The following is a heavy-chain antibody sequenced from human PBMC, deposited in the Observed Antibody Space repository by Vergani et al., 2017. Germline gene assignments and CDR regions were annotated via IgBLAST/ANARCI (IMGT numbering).Heavy chain of an antibody. Sequence: EVDLVESGGGLAQPGGSLRLSCEASGITFWKFGMHWVRHGPGKGLEWVSGISWNSGSVDYAGSVGGRFTISRDNAKNSLFLEMNSLRFEDTAVYFCTKESDYYHDSAGHGYDPYTGFDLWGQGALVTVSS. CDR2: ISWNSGSV. J-gene: IGHJ3*01. D-gene: IGHD5-12*01. V-gene: IGHV3-9*01. CDR3: TKESDYYHDSAGHGYDPYTGFDL. CDR1: GITFWKFG.